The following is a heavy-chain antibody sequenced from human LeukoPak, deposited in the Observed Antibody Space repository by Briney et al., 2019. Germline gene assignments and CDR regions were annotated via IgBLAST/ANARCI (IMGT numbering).Heavy chain of an antibody. J-gene: IGHJ4*02. CDR3: ARSYSSGSYYFDY. D-gene: IGHD6-19*01. CDR1: GGSISSGGYS. V-gene: IGHV4-30-2*01. CDR2: IYHSGST. Sequence: SETLSLTCAVSGGSISSGGYSWSWIRQPPGKGLEWIGYIYHSGSTYYNPSLKSRVTISVDRSKNQFSLKLSSVTAADTAVYYCARSYSSGSYYFDYWGQGTQVTVSS.